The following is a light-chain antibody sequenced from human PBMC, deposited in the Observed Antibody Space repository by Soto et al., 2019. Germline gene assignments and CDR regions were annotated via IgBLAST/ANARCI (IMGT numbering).Light chain of an antibody. CDR3: QKYGSSPQIT. CDR1: QSISSNY. V-gene: IGKV3-20*01. Sequence: EIVLTQSPGPLSFSPGSRPPLSSIARQSISSNYLAWYQQRPGQAPRLLIYGAYNRATGIPDRFSGSGSGTDFTLTIRRLEPEDFAVYYCQKYGSSPQITCGKGPQRALK. CDR2: GAY. J-gene: IGKJ5*01.